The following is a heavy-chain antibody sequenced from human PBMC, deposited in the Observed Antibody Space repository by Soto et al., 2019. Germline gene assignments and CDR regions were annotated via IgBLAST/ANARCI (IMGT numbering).Heavy chain of an antibody. D-gene: IGHD2-8*01. J-gene: IGHJ5*02. Sequence: ASVKVSCKASAYTFPYYVINWVRQASGQGLEWMGWMNPKRGNTGYAQKFQDRVTMTRNTSIGTAYMDLRSLGSDDTAVYYCARVMSNGHSDLWGQGTRVTVSS. V-gene: IGHV1-8*02. CDR2: MNPKRGNT. CDR1: AYTFPYYV. CDR3: ARVMSNGHSDL.